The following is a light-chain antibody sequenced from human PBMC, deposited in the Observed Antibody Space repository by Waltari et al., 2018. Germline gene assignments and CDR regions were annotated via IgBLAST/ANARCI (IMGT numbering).Light chain of an antibody. J-gene: IGLJ1*01. CDR2: DVN. CDR3: SSYTSSSTFV. Sequence: QSALTQPASVSGSPGQSITISCPGPPSDIAGYNYVSWYQHHPGKTPKLMIYDVNQRPSGDSDRFSGSKSGNTASLTISGLQAEDEADYYCSSYTSSSTFVFGTGTKVTVL. CDR1: PSDIAGYNY. V-gene: IGLV2-14*03.